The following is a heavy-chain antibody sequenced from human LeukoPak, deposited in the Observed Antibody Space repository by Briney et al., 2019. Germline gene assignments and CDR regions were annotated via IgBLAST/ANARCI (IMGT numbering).Heavy chain of an antibody. Sequence: GASVKVSCKASGYTFTGYYMHWVRQAPGQGLEWMGWINPNSGGTNYAQKFQGRVTMTRDTSISTAYMELSRLRSDDTAVYYCARERNYGDYVYIDYYFDYWGQGTLVTVSS. CDR2: INPNSGGT. V-gene: IGHV1-2*02. CDR1: GYTFTGYY. D-gene: IGHD4-17*01. CDR3: ARERNYGDYVYIDYYFDY. J-gene: IGHJ4*02.